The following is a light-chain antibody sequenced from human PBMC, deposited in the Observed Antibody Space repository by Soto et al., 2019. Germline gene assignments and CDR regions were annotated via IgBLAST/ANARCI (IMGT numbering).Light chain of an antibody. CDR3: QQLNSLLT. V-gene: IGKV1-9*01. CDR2: AAS. Sequence: DIPLTQSPSFLSASVGDRVTITCRASQGISSYLAWYQQKPGKAPKLLIYAASTLQSGVPSRFSGSGSGTEFTLTISSLQPEDFATYYCQQLNSLLTFGGGTKVEIK. J-gene: IGKJ4*01. CDR1: QGISSY.